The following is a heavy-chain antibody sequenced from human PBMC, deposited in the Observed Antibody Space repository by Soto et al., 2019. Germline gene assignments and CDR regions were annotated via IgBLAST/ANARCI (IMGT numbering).Heavy chain of an antibody. CDR2: INHSGST. CDR1: GGSFSGYY. Sequence: SETLSLTCAVYGGSFSGYYWSWIRQPPGKGLEWIGEINHSGSTNYNPSLKSRVTISVDTSKNQFSLKLSSVTAADTAVYYCARSRPNYYGSGSYSSWFDPWGQGTLVTVSS. CDR3: ARSRPNYYGSGSYSSWFDP. J-gene: IGHJ5*02. D-gene: IGHD3-10*01. V-gene: IGHV4-34*01.